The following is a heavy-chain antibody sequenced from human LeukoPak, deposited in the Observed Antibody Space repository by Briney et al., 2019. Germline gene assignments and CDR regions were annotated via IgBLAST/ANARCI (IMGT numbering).Heavy chain of an antibody. CDR1: GFTFSSYW. CDR2: INSDGSST. Sequence: PGGSLRLSCAASGFTFSSYWMQWVRQAPGKGLVWVSRINSDGSSTSYADSVKGRFTISRDNAKNTLYLQMNSLRAEDTAVYYCARAEYCSSTSCSFVGYWGQGTLVTVSS. CDR3: ARAEYCSSTSCSFVGY. D-gene: IGHD2-2*01. J-gene: IGHJ4*02. V-gene: IGHV3-74*01.